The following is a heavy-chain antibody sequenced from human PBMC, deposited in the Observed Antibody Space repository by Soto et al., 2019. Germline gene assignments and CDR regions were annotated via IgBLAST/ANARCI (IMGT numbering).Heavy chain of an antibody. Sequence: QVQLVQSGAEVRKPGASVKVSCKASGYSFSSYDINWVRQAAGQGLEWMGWMNPSSGNKAYAQKCQGRVAMTRNTSKSTAYVELTSLTSHDTAAYSCGRGGVSRGAFDLWGQGTVVTVTS. CDR2: MNPSSGNK. J-gene: IGHJ3*01. V-gene: IGHV1-8*01. D-gene: IGHD3-10*01. CDR3: GRGGVSRGAFDL. CDR1: GYSFSSYD.